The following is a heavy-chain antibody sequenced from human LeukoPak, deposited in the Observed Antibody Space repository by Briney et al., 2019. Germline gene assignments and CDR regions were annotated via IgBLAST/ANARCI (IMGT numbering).Heavy chain of an antibody. CDR1: GFTFSSYG. CDR2: IWYDGSNK. J-gene: IGHJ3*02. CDR3: ARDKALYGSGSYYPYDAFDI. V-gene: IGHV3-33*01. D-gene: IGHD3-10*01. Sequence: PGGSLRLSCAASGFTFSSYGMHWVRQAPGKGVEWVAAIWYDGSNKYYADSVKGRFTISRDNSKNTLYLQMNSLRAEDTAVYYCARDKALYGSGSYYPYDAFDIWGQGTMVTVSS.